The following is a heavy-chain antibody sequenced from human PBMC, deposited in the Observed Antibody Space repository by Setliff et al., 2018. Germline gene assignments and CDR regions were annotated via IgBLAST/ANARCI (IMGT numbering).Heavy chain of an antibody. Sequence: GASVKVSCKTSGYTFDDYGVTWVRQAPGQGLEWVGWISPYSGNAYSAPKFQGRLSLTTDTSTTTAYLELRSLRSDDSAVYFCSRLVRFCTRTVCQRLSGDDFWGQGTRVTVSS. CDR1: GYTFDDYG. D-gene: IGHD3-10*01. J-gene: IGHJ4*02. V-gene: IGHV1-18*01. CDR3: SRLVRFCTRTVCQRLSGDDF. CDR2: ISPYSGNA.